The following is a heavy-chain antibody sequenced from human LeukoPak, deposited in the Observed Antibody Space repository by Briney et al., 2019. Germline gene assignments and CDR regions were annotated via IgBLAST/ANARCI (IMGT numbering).Heavy chain of an antibody. Sequence: ASVKVSCKASGYTFTSYGISWVRQAPGQGLEWMGWISAYNGNTNYAQKLQGRVTMTTDTSTSTAYMELRSLRSDDTAVYYCARGYCSGGSCYGGPGYYYMDVWGKGTTVTASS. V-gene: IGHV1-18*01. CDR3: ARGYCSGGSCYGGPGYYYMDV. J-gene: IGHJ6*03. CDR2: ISAYNGNT. CDR1: GYTFTSYG. D-gene: IGHD2-15*01.